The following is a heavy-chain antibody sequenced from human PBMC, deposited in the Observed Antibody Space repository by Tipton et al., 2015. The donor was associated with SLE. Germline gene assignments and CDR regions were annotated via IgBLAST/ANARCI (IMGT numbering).Heavy chain of an antibody. CDR3: ARLHGYSYGLNWFDP. V-gene: IGHV4-39*07. CDR1: GGSVSSSGKY. J-gene: IGHJ5*02. D-gene: IGHD5-18*01. Sequence: TLSLTCTVSGGSVSSSGKYWAWIRQPPGKGLEWIGSIYYTGTTTYYNSLLKSRVTMSVDTSKNQFSLRLTSVIAADTAVYYCARLHGYSYGLNWFDPWGQGTLISVSS. CDR2: IYYTGTTT.